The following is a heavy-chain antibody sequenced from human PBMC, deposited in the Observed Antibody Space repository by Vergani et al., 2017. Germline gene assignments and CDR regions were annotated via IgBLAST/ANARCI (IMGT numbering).Heavy chain of an antibody. CDR2: ISYDGSNK. D-gene: IGHD2-15*01. J-gene: IGHJ6*02. CDR3: ATLGYCSGGSCRRNYYYGMDV. CDR1: GFTFSSYG. Sequence: QVQVVESGGGVVQPGRSLRLSCAVSGFTFSSYGMHWVRQAPGKGLEWVAVISYDGSNKYYADSVKGRFTISRDNSKNTLYLQTNSLRAEDTAVYYCATLGYCSGGSCRRNYYYGMDVWGQ. V-gene: IGHV3-30*03.